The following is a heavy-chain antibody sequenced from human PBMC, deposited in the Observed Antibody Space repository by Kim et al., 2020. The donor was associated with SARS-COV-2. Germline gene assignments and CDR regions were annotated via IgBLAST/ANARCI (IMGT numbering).Heavy chain of an antibody. Sequence: GGSLRLSCAASGFTFSHDWMTWVRQAPGKGLEWVTNINQDGSESYYVDSVKGRFTISRDNAKNSLYLQMNRLRVEDTAVYYCARSVFGDNYWGQGTLVSASS. J-gene: IGHJ4*02. D-gene: IGHD3-10*02. CDR2: INQDGSES. CDR3: ARSVFGDNY. CDR1: GFTFSHDW. V-gene: IGHV3-7*01.